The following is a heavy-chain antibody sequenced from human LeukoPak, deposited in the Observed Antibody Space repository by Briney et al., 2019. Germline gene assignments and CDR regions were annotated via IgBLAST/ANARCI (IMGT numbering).Heavy chain of an antibody. CDR3: ARDVRWYWVEADY. CDR2: INPSGGST. V-gene: IGHV1-46*01. CDR1: GYTFIDYY. Sequence: ASVKVSCKASGYTFIDYYMHWVRQAPGQGLEWMGIINPSGGSTSYAQKFQGRVTMTRDMSTSTVYMELSSLRSEDTAVYYCARDVRWYWVEADYWGQGTLVTVSS. J-gene: IGHJ4*02. D-gene: IGHD4-23*01.